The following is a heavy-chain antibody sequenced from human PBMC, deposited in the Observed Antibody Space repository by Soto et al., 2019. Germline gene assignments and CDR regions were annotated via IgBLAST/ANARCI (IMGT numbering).Heavy chain of an antibody. Sequence: EVQLVESGGGLVQPGGSLRLSCAASGFTFSTYWMHWVRQVPGKGLVWVSRIGSDGRSTNYADSVKDRFTITRDNAKNTLYLQMNSLRGEDTAVYYCARDVSNSVDYWGQGTLVTVSS. J-gene: IGHJ4*02. CDR3: ARDVSNSVDY. CDR1: GFTFSTYW. CDR2: IGSDGRST. D-gene: IGHD4-4*01. V-gene: IGHV3-74*01.